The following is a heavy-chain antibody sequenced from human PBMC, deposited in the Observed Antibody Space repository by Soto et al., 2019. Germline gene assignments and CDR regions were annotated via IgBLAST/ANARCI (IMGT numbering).Heavy chain of an antibody. J-gene: IGHJ6*02. CDR2: ISGSGGST. Sequence: GGSRRLSCAASGFTFSSYAMSWVRQAPGKGLEGVSAISGSGGSTYYADSVRGRFTISRDNSKNTLYLQMNSLRAEDTAVYYCAKVRSQYHFWSGYISYYGMDAWGQGTTVTVSS. V-gene: IGHV3-23*01. CDR3: AKVRSQYHFWSGYISYYGMDA. CDR1: GFTFSSYA. D-gene: IGHD3-3*01.